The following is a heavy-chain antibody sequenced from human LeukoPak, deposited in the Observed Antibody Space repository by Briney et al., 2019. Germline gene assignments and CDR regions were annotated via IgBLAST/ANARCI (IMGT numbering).Heavy chain of an antibody. J-gene: IGHJ5*02. CDR3: ARGVPFDP. D-gene: IGHD4/OR15-4a*01. CDR2: IYYSATT. CDR1: GGSITHYY. Sequence: SETLSLTCTVSGGSITHYYWSWIRQPPGKGLEWIGYIYYSATTNYNPSLKSRVTVSIDASKNQFSLNLTSLTAADTAVYYCARGVPFDPWGQGTQVTVSS. V-gene: IGHV4-59*01.